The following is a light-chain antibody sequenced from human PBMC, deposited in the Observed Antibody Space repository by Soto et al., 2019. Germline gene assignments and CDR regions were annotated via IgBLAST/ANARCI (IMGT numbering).Light chain of an antibody. CDR1: SSDVGAYDY. Sequence: QSVLTQPASVSASPGQSIAISCSGTSSDVGAYDYVSWYQHHPGKAPKLIIYEVTYRPSGVSNRFSASKSGNTASLTISGLQAEDEADYYCSSYTRSSTYVFGTGTKLTV. V-gene: IGLV2-14*01. J-gene: IGLJ1*01. CDR2: EVT. CDR3: SSYTRSSTYV.